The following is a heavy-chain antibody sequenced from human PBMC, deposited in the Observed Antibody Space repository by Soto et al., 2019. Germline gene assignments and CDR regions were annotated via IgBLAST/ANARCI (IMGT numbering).Heavy chain of an antibody. CDR1: GGSISSYY. V-gene: IGHV4-59*01. D-gene: IGHD1-26*01. J-gene: IGHJ4*02. CDR2: IYYSGST. Sequence: LSLTCTVSGGSISSYYWSWIRQPPGKGLEWIGYIYYSGSTNYNPSLKSRVTISVDTSKNQFSLKLSSVTAADTAVYYCARVVVVVGSYKPQGGGEFDYWGQGTLVTVSS. CDR3: ARVVVVVGSYKPQGGGEFDY.